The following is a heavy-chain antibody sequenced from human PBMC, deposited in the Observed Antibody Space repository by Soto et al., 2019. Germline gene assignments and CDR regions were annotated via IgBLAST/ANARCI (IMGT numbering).Heavy chain of an antibody. V-gene: IGHV3-20*04. CDR3: ARARGSGSYANFAY. CDR2: INWNGGST. J-gene: IGHJ4*02. D-gene: IGHD3-10*01. CDR1: GFTFDDYG. Sequence: GGSLRLSCAASGFTFDDYGMSWVRQAPGKGLEWVSGINWNGGSTGYADSVKGRFTISRDNAKNSLNLQMNSLRAEDTALYYCARARGSGSYANFAYWGQGTPVTVSS.